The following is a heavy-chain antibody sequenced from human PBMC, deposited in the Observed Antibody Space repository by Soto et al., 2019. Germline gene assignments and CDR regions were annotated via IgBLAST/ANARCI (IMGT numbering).Heavy chain of an antibody. D-gene: IGHD1-1*01. V-gene: IGHV3-7*01. CDR3: ARNSSKNWNDVKAFDI. Sequence: EVQLVESGGGLVQPGGSLRLSCAASGFTFSSYWMSWVRQAPGKGLEWVANIKQDGSEKYYVDSVKGRFTISRDNAKNSLYLQMNSLRAEDTAVYYCARNSSKNWNDVKAFDIWGQGTMVTVSS. CDR2: IKQDGSEK. J-gene: IGHJ3*02. CDR1: GFTFSSYW.